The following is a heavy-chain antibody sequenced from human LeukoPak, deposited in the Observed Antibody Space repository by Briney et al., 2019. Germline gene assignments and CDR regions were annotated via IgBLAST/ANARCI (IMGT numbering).Heavy chain of an antibody. V-gene: IGHV3-21*01. D-gene: IGHD6-13*01. J-gene: IGHJ6*03. CDR1: GFTFSRYS. CDR2: ISSSSTYI. Sequence: GGSLRLSCAASGFTFSRYSMNWVRQAPGKGLEWVSSISSSSTYIYYADSMKGRFTISRDNAKNSVYLQMNSLTAEDTGLYYCARDATTAVGWVYMDVWGKGTTVTISS. CDR3: ARDATTAVGWVYMDV.